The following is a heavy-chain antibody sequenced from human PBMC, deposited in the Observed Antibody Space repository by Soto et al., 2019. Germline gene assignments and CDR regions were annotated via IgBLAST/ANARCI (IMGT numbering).Heavy chain of an antibody. J-gene: IGHJ4*02. D-gene: IGHD7-27*01. CDR2: IFYSGSS. CDR3: ARHPNTGYDFDY. V-gene: IGHV4-39*01. CDR1: GVSIRTGSYY. Sequence: SETLSLTCTVSGVSIRTGSYYWGWIRQPPGKGLEWIGSIFYSGSSYYNPSLKSRVTISVDTPKEQFSLKLSSVTAADTAVYYCARHPNTGYDFDYWGQGTLVTVSS.